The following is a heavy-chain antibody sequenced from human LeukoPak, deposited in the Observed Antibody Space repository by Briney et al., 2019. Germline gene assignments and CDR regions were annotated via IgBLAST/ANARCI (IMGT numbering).Heavy chain of an antibody. J-gene: IGHJ4*02. CDR2: IYSGGST. D-gene: IGHD3-3*01. CDR1: GFTVSSNY. Sequence: GGSLRLSCAASGFTVSSNYMSWVRQAPEKGLEWVSVIYSGGSTYYADSVKGRFTISRDNAKNSLYLQMNSLRAEDTAVYYCARPLRESGYFYFDYWGQGTLVTVSS. CDR3: ARPLRESGYFYFDY. V-gene: IGHV3-53*01.